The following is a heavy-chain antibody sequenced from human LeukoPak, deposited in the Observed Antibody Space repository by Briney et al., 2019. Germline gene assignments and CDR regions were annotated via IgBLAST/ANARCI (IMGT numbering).Heavy chain of an antibody. CDR2: IYYSGST. V-gene: IGHV4-39*01. CDR3: ARLPERSDLLPSYADSFDW. CDR1: GGSISSGSYY. Sequence: SETLSLACSVSGGSISSGSYYWAWIRQPPGKGLEWIGNIYYSGSTYYNASLNSRITMSIDTSKNRFSLRLSSVTAADTAVFFCARLPERSDLLPSYADSFDWWGQGTLVTVSS. J-gene: IGHJ4*02. D-gene: IGHD3-9*01.